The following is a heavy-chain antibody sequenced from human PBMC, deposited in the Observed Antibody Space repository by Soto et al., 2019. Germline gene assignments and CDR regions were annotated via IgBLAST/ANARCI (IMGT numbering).Heavy chain of an antibody. CDR1: GGTFSSYA. Sequence: SVKVSCKASGGTFSSYAISWVRQAPGQGLEWMGGIIPIFGTANYAQKFQGRVTITADESTSTAYMELSSLRSEDTAVYYCARAQNYDILTGYPSHFDYWGQGTLVIVSS. D-gene: IGHD3-9*01. CDR3: ARAQNYDILTGYPSHFDY. V-gene: IGHV1-69*13. J-gene: IGHJ4*02. CDR2: IIPIFGTA.